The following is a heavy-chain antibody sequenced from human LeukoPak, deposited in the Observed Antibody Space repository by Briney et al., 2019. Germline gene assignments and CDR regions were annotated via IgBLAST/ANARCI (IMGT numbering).Heavy chain of an antibody. Sequence: SVKVSCKASGYTFTSYAMNWVRQAPGQGLEWMGGIIPIFGTANYAQKFQGRVTITADKSTSTAYMELSSLRSEDTAVYYCARGKVTDWYFDLWGRGTLVTVSS. CDR2: IIPIFGTA. D-gene: IGHD2-21*02. CDR3: ARGKVTDWYFDL. CDR1: GYTFTSYA. J-gene: IGHJ2*01. V-gene: IGHV1-69*06.